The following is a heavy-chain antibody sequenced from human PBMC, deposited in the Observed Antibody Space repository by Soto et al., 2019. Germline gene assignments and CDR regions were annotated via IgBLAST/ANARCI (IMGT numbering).Heavy chain of an antibody. CDR2: IIPIFGTA. CDR1: GGTFSSYA. Sequence: SVEVSCKASGGTFSSYAISWVRQAPGQGLEWMGGIIPIFGTANYAQKFQGRVTITADESTSTAYMELSSLRSEDTAVYYCARGSPIVVVVPDTSDLYYGMDVWGQGTTVTVSS. J-gene: IGHJ6*02. CDR3: ARGSPIVVVVPDTSDLYYGMDV. V-gene: IGHV1-69*13. D-gene: IGHD2-2*01.